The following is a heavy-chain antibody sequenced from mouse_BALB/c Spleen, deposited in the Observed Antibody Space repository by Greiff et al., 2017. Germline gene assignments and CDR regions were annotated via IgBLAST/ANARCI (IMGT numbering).Heavy chain of an antibody. CDR3: ARSDGNYGYYAMDY. CDR1: GYAFSSSW. Sequence: VQLQQSGPELVKPGASVKISCKASGYAFSSSWMNWVKQRPGQGLEWIGRIYPGDGDTNYNGKFKGKATLTADKSSSTAYMQLSSLTSVDSAVYFCARSDGNYGYYAMDYWGQGTSVTVSS. D-gene: IGHD2-1*01. J-gene: IGHJ4*01. V-gene: IGHV1-82*01. CDR2: IYPGDGDT.